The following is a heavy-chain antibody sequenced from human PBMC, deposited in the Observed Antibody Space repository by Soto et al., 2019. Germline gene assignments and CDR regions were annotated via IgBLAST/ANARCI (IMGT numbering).Heavy chain of an antibody. V-gene: IGHV3-30-3*01. CDR2: ISYNEGNK. CDR3: ARGGGSFLVVVAATVFDP. D-gene: IGHD2-15*01. J-gene: IGHJ5*02. Sequence: QVQLVESGGGVVQPGRSLRLSCAASGFTFSSYAMHWVRQAPGKGLEWVAVISYNEGNKYYADSVKGRFTISRDNSRNTVYMQMDSLRADERAVYYCARGGGSFLVVVAATVFDPWGQGTLVTVSS. CDR1: GFTFSSYA.